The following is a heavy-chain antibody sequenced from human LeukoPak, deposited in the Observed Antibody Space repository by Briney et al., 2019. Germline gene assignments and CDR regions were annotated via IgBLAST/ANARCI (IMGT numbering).Heavy chain of an antibody. J-gene: IGHJ4*02. D-gene: IGHD3-10*01. CDR2: ISHSGST. Sequence: PSETLSLTCAVYGGSFSGYYWSWIRQPPGKGLEWIGEISHSGSTNYNPSLKSRVTISVDTSKNQFSLKLSSVTAADTAVYYCARINYYGSGSYYRYFDYWGQGTLVTVSS. CDR3: ARINYYGSGSYYRYFDY. CDR1: GGSFSGYY. V-gene: IGHV4-34*01.